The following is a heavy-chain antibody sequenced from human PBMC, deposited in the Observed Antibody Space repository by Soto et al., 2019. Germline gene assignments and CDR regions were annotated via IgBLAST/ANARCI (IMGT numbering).Heavy chain of an antibody. CDR2: IFHSGST. CDR1: GGSISNSNW. J-gene: IGHJ4*02. D-gene: IGHD1-26*01. Sequence: QVLLQESGPGLVKPSGTLSLTCAVFGGSISNSNWWTWVRQPPGKGLDWIGEIFHSGSTNYNSSLMGRVTISVDKANNQFSLKLSSVTAADTAVYYCAHRPIVGAAIWGQGTLVTVSS. V-gene: IGHV4-4*02. CDR3: AHRPIVGAAI.